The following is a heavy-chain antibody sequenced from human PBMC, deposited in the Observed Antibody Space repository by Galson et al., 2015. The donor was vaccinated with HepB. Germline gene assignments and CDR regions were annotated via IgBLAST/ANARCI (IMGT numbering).Heavy chain of an antibody. CDR2: IDPNGGGT. V-gene: IGHV1-2*02. CDR1: GYTFSGYY. CDR3: ARDDSFDY. D-gene: IGHD3-3*01. Sequence: SVKVSCKASGYTFSGYYMHWMRQAPGQGLEWMGWIDPNGGGTNYAQKFQGRVTMTRDTSISTAYMELSRLTSDDTAVYYCARDDSFDYWGQGTLVTVSS. J-gene: IGHJ4*02.